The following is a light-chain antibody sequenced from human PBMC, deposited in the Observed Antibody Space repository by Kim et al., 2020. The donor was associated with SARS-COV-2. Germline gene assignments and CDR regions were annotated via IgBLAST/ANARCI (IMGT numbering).Light chain of an antibody. CDR3: QQRST. CDR2: DAS. J-gene: IGKJ2*01. Sequence: ASQSASVGDQVPLTRQASQDIRNSLNWYQQKPGKAPKLLIYDASNLETGVPSRFSGSGSGTDFTFTIITLQPEDIATYYCQQRSTFGQGTKVDIK. V-gene: IGKV1-33*01. CDR1: QDIRNS.